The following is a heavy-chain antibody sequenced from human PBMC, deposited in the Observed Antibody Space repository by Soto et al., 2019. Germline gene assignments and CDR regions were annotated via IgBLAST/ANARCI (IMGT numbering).Heavy chain of an antibody. CDR2: IIPIFGTA. Sequence: QVQLVQSGAEVKKPGSSVKVSCKASGGTFSSYAISWVRQAPGQGLEWMGGIIPIFGTANYAQKFQGRVTITADESTSTAYMELSSLRSEDTAVYYCARDPRGCSSSWYSGNYYYGMDVWGQGTTVTVSS. CDR1: GGTFSSYA. D-gene: IGHD6-13*01. CDR3: ARDPRGCSSSWYSGNYYYGMDV. J-gene: IGHJ6*02. V-gene: IGHV1-69*12.